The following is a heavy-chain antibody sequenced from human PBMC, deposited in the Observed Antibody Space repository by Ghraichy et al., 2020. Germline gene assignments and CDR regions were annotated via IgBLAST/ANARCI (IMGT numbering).Heavy chain of an antibody. CDR2: ISSSGGNT. D-gene: IGHD1-26*01. CDR3: AKPYPESGNYSPAYYFDD. V-gene: IGHV3-23*01. Sequence: GGSLRLSCVASGFTFSNYAMTWVRQAPGKGLEWVSGISSSGGNTYYADSVRGRFTISRDNSKNTLYVQMNSLRAEDTALYYCAKPYPESGNYSPAYYFDDWGQGTLVTVSS. CDR1: GFTFSNYA. J-gene: IGHJ4*02.